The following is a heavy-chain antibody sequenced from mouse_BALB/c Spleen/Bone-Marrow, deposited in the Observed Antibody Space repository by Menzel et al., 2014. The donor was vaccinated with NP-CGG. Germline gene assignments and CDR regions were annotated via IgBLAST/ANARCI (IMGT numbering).Heavy chain of an antibody. CDR1: GFSLTSSG. D-gene: IGHD2-1*01. CDR2: IWAGGST. CDR3: ARGGDYGNSFAY. V-gene: IGHV2-9*02. J-gene: IGHJ3*01. Sequence: VNLVESGPGLVAPSQSLSITCAVSGFSLTSSGVHWVRQPPGKGLEWLGIIWAGGSTDYNSALMSRLSISKDNSKSQVFLKMNSLQTDDTAIYYCARGGDYGNSFAYWGQGTLVTVSP.